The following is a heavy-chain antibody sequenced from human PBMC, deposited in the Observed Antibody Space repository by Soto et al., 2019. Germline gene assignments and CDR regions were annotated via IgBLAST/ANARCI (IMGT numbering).Heavy chain of an antibody. CDR1: GFTFSSYA. J-gene: IGHJ3*02. Sequence: PGGSLRLSCAASGFTFSSYAMSWVRQAPETGLELVSAISGSGGSTYYADSVKGRFTISRDNSKNTLYLQMNSLRAEDTAVYYCAIRSGYSGYDFAFDILGQGTMVTVSS. CDR2: ISGSGGST. V-gene: IGHV3-23*01. CDR3: AIRSGYSGYDFAFDI. D-gene: IGHD5-12*01.